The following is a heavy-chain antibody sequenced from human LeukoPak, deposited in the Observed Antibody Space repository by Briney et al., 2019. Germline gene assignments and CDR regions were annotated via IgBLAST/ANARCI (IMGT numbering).Heavy chain of an antibody. Sequence: SQTLSLTCTVSGGSISSGGYYWSWIRQPPGKGLEWIGYIYHSGSTYYNPSLKSRVTISVDMSKGQFSLKLSSVTAADTAVYYCARDSPRRGSDYWGQGTLVTVSS. J-gene: IGHJ4*02. D-gene: IGHD3-16*01. CDR3: ARDSPRRGSDY. CDR2: IYHSGST. CDR1: GGSISSGGYY. V-gene: IGHV4-30-2*01.